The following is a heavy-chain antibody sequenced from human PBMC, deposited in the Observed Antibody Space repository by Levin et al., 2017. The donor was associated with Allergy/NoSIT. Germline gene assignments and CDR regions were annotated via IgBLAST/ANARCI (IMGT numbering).Heavy chain of an antibody. CDR2: ISYDGSNK. J-gene: IGHJ5*02. Sequence: GESLKISCAASGFTFSTYGVHWVRQPPGKGLEWVAGISYDGSNKYYADSVKGRFSISRDNSKNTLYLQMTSLGADDTAVFYCAREPRGASSWPHSDRWGQGALVTVSS. CDR1: GFTFSTYG. V-gene: IGHV3-33*01. D-gene: IGHD6-13*01. CDR3: AREPRGASSWPHSDR.